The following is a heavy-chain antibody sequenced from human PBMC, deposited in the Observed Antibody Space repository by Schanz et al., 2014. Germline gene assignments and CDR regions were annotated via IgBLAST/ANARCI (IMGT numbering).Heavy chain of an antibody. CDR1: GFSFSDYY. D-gene: IGHD3-10*01. CDR2: INTGSNYI. J-gene: IGHJ3*02. Sequence: VQLVESGGGLVKPGGSLRLSCAASGFSFSDYYMSWIRQAPGKGLEWISFINTGSNYINYADSVKGRFTISRDNTKNSLFLQLNSLRADDTAVYYCAKGRFGELSAFDSWGQGTMVTVSS. V-gene: IGHV3-11*05. CDR3: AKGRFGELSAFDS.